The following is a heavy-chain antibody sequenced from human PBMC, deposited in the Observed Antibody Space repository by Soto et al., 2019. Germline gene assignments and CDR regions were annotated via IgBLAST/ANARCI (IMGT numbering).Heavy chain of an antibody. D-gene: IGHD6-19*01. V-gene: IGHV4-59*08. J-gene: IGHJ5*02. Sequence: SETLSLTCTVSGGSISNYYWSWIRQPPGKGLEWIGYISNSGSTHYIPSLESRVTISVDSSKNLFSLRLSSVTAADTAVYYCARHIPRAGTVFDPWGQGTLVTVSS. CDR3: ARHIPRAGTVFDP. CDR2: ISNSGST. CDR1: GGSISNYY.